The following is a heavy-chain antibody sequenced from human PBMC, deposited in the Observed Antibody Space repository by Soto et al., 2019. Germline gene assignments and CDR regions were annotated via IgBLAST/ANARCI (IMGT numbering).Heavy chain of an antibody. J-gene: IGHJ4*01. CDR1: GGSFSGYY. CDR2: INHSGST. Sequence: PSETLSLTCAVYGGSFSGYYWTWIRQPPGTGLEWIGEINHSGSTNYNPSLKSRVTISVDTSKNQFSLKLRSVTAADTAVYYWARHDGFSSGWIFDYWCHGTLVTVSS. D-gene: IGHD6-19*01. V-gene: IGHV4-34*01. CDR3: ARHDGFSSGWIFDY.